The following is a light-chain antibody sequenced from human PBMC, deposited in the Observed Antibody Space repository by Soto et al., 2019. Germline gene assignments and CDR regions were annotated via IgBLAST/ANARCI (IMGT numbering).Light chain of an antibody. Sequence: DIQMTQSPSTLSASVGDRVTITCRASQSISSWLAWYQQKPGKAPKLLIYDASSLESGVPSRFSGRGSGTEFTLTISSLPPDDFATYYCQQYNSYWTLGQGTKVDIK. CDR1: QSISSW. CDR3: QQYNSYWT. V-gene: IGKV1-5*01. CDR2: DAS. J-gene: IGKJ1*01.